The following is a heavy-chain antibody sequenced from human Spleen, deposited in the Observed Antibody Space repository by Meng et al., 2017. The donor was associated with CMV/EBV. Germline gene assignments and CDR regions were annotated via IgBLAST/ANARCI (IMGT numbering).Heavy chain of an antibody. V-gene: IGHV3-11*04. D-gene: IGHD6-13*01. CDR1: GFSFSDYY. Sequence: GESLKISCAASGFSFSDYYMTWIRQAPGKGLEWLSYMSGDGSVIYYADSVKGRFTISRDNAKNSLYLQMNSLRAEDTAVYYCARASASYSSSWYGYYYYGMDVWGQGTTVTVSS. CDR2: MSGDGSVI. J-gene: IGHJ6*02. CDR3: ARASASYSSSWYGYYYYGMDV.